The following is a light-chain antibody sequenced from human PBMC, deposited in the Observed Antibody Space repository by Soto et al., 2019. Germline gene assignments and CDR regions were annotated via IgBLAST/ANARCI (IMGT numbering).Light chain of an antibody. Sequence: QSVLTQPPSVSGAPGQRVTISCTGSSSNIGAGYDVHWYQQLPGTAPKLLIYGNSNRPSGVPDRFSGSKSGTSASLAITGLQQEDEADDYCRSSDTSRSGLVFGGGTKLTVL. V-gene: IGLV1-40*01. J-gene: IGLJ2*01. CDR2: GNS. CDR3: RSSDTSRSGLV. CDR1: SSNIGAGYD.